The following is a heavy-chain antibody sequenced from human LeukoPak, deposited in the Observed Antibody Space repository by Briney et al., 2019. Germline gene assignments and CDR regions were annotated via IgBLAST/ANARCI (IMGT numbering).Heavy chain of an antibody. J-gene: IGHJ4*02. CDR1: GFTFSSYG. Sequence: GGSLRLSCAASGFTFSSYGMHWVRQVPGKGLEWISYISSTSHTIHYADSVKGRFTISRDNAKNSVYLQMNSLRAEDTAVYYCVRDEGWLQPNFDSWGQGTLLTVSS. CDR2: ISSTSHTI. CDR3: VRDEGWLQPNFDS. D-gene: IGHD5-24*01. V-gene: IGHV3-48*01.